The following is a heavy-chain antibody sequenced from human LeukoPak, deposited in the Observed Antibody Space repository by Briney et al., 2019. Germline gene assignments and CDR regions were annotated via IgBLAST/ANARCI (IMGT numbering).Heavy chain of an antibody. CDR2: INHSGST. CDR1: GGSFSGYY. CDR3: ARLAVMGATRWFDP. J-gene: IGHJ5*02. Sequence: SETLSLTCAVYGGSFSGYYWSWIRQPPGKGLEWIGEINHSGSTYYNPSLKSRVTISVDTSKKQFSLNLKSVTAADTAVYYCARLAVMGATRWFDPWGQGTLVTVSS. V-gene: IGHV4-34*01. D-gene: IGHD1-26*01.